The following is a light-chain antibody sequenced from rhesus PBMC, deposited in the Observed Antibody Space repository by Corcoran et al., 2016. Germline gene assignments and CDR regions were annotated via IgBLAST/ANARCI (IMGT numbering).Light chain of an antibody. Sequence: DIQMTQSPSSLSASVGDRVTITCRASQDITNDLAWYQQKPGESPKVLLYEASSLQSGIPSRFSGSGSGTDFTLTISSLQSEDFATYYCQHYYSTPWTFGQGAKVEIK. CDR2: EAS. CDR1: QDITND. CDR3: QHYYSTPWT. J-gene: IGKJ1*01. V-gene: IGKV1-25*01.